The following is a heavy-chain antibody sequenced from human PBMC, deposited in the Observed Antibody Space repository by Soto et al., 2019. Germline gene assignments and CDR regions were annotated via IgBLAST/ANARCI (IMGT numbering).Heavy chain of an antibody. Sequence: QVQLVESGGGVVQPGRSLRLSCAASGFTFSSYAMHWVRQAPGKGLEWVAVISYDGSNKYYADSVKGRFTISRDNSKNTLYLQMNSLRAEDTAVYYCARVPSSSGRAHFDYWGQGTVVTVCS. CDR2: ISYDGSNK. CDR3: ARVPSSSGRAHFDY. J-gene: IGHJ4*02. CDR1: GFTFSSYA. V-gene: IGHV3-30-3*01. D-gene: IGHD2-15*01.